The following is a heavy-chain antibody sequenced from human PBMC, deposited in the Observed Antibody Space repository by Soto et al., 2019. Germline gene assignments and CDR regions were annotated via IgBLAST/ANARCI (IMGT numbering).Heavy chain of an antibody. CDR2: INSDGSST. D-gene: IGHD3-3*01. J-gene: IGHJ6*02. CDR1: GFTFSSYW. CDR3: ARGVRFLEWLSPYYYGMDV. V-gene: IGHV3-74*01. Sequence: GGSLRLSCAASGFTFSSYWMHWVRQAPGKGLVWVSRINSDGSSTSYADSVKGRFTISRDNAKNTLYLQMNSLRAEDTAVYYCARGVRFLEWLSPYYYGMDVGGQGTTVTVSS.